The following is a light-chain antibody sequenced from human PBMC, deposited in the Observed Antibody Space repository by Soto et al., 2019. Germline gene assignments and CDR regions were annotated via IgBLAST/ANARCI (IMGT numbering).Light chain of an antibody. Sequence: EIVLTQSPGTLSLSPGQRATLSCRASQSVSSSYLAWYQHKCGQAPRLLMFGTGSRATGIPDRFRGTGSGTDFTLIVNKLEPEDFAVYYCQQYSSTPHTFGQGTKV. CDR3: QQYSSTPHT. CDR2: GTG. CDR1: QSVSSSY. J-gene: IGKJ2*01. V-gene: IGKV3-20*01.